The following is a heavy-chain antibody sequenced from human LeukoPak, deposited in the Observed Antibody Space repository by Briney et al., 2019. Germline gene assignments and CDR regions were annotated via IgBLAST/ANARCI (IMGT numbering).Heavy chain of an antibody. CDR2: IYYSGST. CDR1: GGSMTTHH. J-gene: IGHJ6*02. V-gene: IGHV4-59*11. D-gene: IGHD6-13*01. CDR3: ARDQSSAYSSSWYRGDYYYYGMDV. Sequence: SETLSLTCTVSGGSMTTHHWNWIRQPPGKGLEWIGYIYYSGSTNYNPSLKSRVTISVDTSKNQFSLKLSSVTAADTAVYYCARDQSSAYSSSWYRGDYYYYGMDVWGQGTTVTVSS.